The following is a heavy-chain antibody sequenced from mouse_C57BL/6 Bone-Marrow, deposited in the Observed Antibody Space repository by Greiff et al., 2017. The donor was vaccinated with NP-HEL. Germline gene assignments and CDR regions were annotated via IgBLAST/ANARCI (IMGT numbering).Heavy chain of an antibody. CDR3: ARDGYYSSWYFDV. J-gene: IGHJ1*03. CDR2: INPNNGGT. D-gene: IGHD2-3*01. CDR1: GYTFTDYY. V-gene: IGHV1-26*01. Sequence: EVQLQQSGPELVKPGASVQISCKASGYTFTDYYMNWVKQSHGKSLEWIGDINPNNGGTSYNQKFKGKATLTVDKSSSTAYMELRSLTSEDSAVYYCARDGYYSSWYFDVWGTGTTVTVSS.